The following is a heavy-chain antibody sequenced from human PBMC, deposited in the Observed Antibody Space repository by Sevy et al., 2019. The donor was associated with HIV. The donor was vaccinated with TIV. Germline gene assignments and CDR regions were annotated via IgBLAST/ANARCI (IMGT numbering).Heavy chain of an antibody. V-gene: IGHV4-39*01. J-gene: IGHJ4*02. CDR1: GGSISGRSYY. CDR2: IYHTGST. D-gene: IGHD5-18*01. Sequence: SETLSLTCSVSGGSISGRSYYWGWIRQPPGKGLEWIGNIYHTGSTYYNPSLKSRVTVSVDTSKKQFSLNLTSVTAADTAVYYCHLSLGYRYGLDYWGQGTLVTVSS. CDR3: HLSLGYRYGLDY.